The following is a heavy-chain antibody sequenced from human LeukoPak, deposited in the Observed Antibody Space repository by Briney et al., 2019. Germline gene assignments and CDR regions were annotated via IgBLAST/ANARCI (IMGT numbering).Heavy chain of an antibody. V-gene: IGHV4-4*02. Sequence: KSSETLSLTCAVSGGSISSSNWWSWVRQPPGKGLEWIGEIYHSGSTNYNPSLKSRVTISVDKSKNQFSLKLSSVTAADTAVYYCARYNYDSSGYYLLFDYWGQGTLVTVSS. CDR2: IYHSGST. CDR3: ARYNYDSSGYYLLFDY. CDR1: GGSISSSNW. D-gene: IGHD3-22*01. J-gene: IGHJ4*02.